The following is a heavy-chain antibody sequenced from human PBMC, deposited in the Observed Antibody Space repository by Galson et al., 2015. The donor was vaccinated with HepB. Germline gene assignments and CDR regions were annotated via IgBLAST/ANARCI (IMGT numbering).Heavy chain of an antibody. V-gene: IGHV6-1*01. D-gene: IGHD6-13*01. CDR2: TYYRSKWYN. CDR1: GDSVSSNSAA. J-gene: IGHJ4*02. CDR3: ARGKSSSWYEGYYFDY. Sequence: CAISGDSVSSNSAAWNWIRQSPSRGLEWLGRTYYRSKWYNDYAVSVKSRITINPDTSKNQFSLQLNSVTPEDTAVYYCARGKSSSWYEGYYFDYWGQGTLVTVSS.